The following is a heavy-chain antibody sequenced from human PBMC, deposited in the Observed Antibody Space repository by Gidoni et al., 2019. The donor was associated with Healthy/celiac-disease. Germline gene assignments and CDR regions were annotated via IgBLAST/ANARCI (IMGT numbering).Heavy chain of an antibody. CDR3: AREGTIFGVVVSPDFVY. J-gene: IGHJ4*02. Sequence: QVQLVQSGAEVKKPGSSVKVSCKASVGTFSSYAISWVRQAPGQGLEWMGGIIPIFGTANYAQKFQGRVTITADESTSTAYMELSSLRSEDTAVYYCAREGTIFGVVVSPDFVYWGQGTLVTVSS. D-gene: IGHD3-3*01. V-gene: IGHV1-69*01. CDR2: IIPIFGTA. CDR1: VGTFSSYA.